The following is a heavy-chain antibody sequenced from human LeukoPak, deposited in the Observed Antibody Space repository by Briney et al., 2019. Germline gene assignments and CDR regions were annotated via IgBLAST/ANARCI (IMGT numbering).Heavy chain of an antibody. J-gene: IGHJ4*02. Sequence: PSETLSLTCAVYGGSFSGYYWSWIRQPSGKGLEWIGEINHSGSTNHNPSLKSRVTISVDTSKNEVSLKLSSVSAADTAVYYCASVEMRTTNFGYWGQGALVTVSS. D-gene: IGHD5-24*01. V-gene: IGHV4-34*01. CDR2: INHSGST. CDR1: GGSFSGYY. CDR3: ASVEMRTTNFGY.